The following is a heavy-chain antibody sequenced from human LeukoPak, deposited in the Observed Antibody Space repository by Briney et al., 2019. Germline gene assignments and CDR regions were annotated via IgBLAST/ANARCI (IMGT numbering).Heavy chain of an antibody. J-gene: IGHJ6*02. CDR1: GFTFSSYA. CDR3: ARGGYYDFSTGYYQTQYYRGMDV. V-gene: IGHV3-30-3*01. CDR2: ISYDGNNQ. Sequence: GGSLRLSCEASGFTFSSYAIHWVRQAPVKGLEWVAVISYDGNNQFYADAVKGRFTISRENSKNTLYLEMNSLRPEDTAVYFCARGGYYDFSTGYYQTQYYRGMDVWGQGSTVTVSS. D-gene: IGHD3-3*01.